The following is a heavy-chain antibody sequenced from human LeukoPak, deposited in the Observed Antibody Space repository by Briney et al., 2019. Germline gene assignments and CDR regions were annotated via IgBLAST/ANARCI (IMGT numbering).Heavy chain of an antibody. CDR1: GYTFTSYD. CDR2: MNPNSGNT. Sequence: ASVKVSCKASGYTFTSYDITWVRQATGQGLEWMGWMNPNSGNTGYAQKFQGRVTMTRNTSISTAYMELSSLRSEDTAVYYCARGTLTGTIGDYWGQGILVTVSS. V-gene: IGHV1-8*01. CDR3: ARGTLTGTIGDY. J-gene: IGHJ4*02. D-gene: IGHD1-7*01.